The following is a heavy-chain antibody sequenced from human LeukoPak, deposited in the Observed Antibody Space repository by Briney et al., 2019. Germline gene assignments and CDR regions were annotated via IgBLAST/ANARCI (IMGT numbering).Heavy chain of an antibody. V-gene: IGHV4-34*01. Sequence: SETLSLTCAVYGGSFSGYYWSWIRQPPGKGLEWIGEINHSGSTNYNPSLKSRVTISVDTSKNQFSLKLSSVTAADTAVYYCARDRHLWFGELLFAPYGMDVWGQGTTVTVSS. CDR2: INHSGST. CDR1: GGSFSGYY. CDR3: ARDRHLWFGELLFAPYGMDV. J-gene: IGHJ6*02. D-gene: IGHD3-10*01.